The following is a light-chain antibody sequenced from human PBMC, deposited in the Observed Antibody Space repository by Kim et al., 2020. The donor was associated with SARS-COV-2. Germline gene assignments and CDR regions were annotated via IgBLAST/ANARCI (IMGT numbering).Light chain of an antibody. CDR1: NIGSES. J-gene: IGLJ1*01. V-gene: IGLV3-21*04. CDR3: QVWDSRSDHIV. Sequence: ARGQTARVTCGGDNIGSESVHWYQQKPGQAPVLVIYYDSDRPSGIPERFSGSNSGNTATLTISRVEAGDEADYYCQVWDSRSDHIVFGTGTKVTVL. CDR2: YDS.